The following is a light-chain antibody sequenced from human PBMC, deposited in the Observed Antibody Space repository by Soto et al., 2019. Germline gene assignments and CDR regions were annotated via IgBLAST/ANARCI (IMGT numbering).Light chain of an antibody. CDR2: AAS. CDR1: QSISSY. CDR3: LQDYNYPLT. Sequence: IQMTQSPSSLSASLGDRVTITCRASQSISSYLNWYQQKPGKAPKLLIYAASSLQGGVPSRFSGSGSGTDFTLTISSLQPEDFATYYCLQDYNYPLTFGGGTKVDI. J-gene: IGKJ4*01. V-gene: IGKV1-6*01.